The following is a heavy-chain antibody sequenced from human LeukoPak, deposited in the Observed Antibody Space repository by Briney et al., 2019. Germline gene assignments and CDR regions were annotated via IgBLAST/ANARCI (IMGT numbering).Heavy chain of an antibody. CDR3: ARLGVLLWFGESYYFDY. V-gene: IGHV4-34*01. D-gene: IGHD3-10*01. CDR2: INHSGST. Sequence: SETLSLTCAVYGGSFSGYYWSWIRQPPGKGLEWIGEINHSGSTNYNPSLKSRVTISVDTSKNQFSLKLSSVTAADTAVYYCARLGVLLWFGESYYFDYWGQGTLVTVSS. CDR1: GGSFSGYY. J-gene: IGHJ4*02.